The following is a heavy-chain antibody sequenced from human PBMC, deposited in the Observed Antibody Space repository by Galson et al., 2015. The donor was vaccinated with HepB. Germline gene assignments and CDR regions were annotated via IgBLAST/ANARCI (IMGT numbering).Heavy chain of an antibody. D-gene: IGHD3-10*01. CDR1: GFTFSNSW. V-gene: IGHV3-74*01. Sequence: SLRLSCAASGFTFSNSWKHWVRQTPGKGLVWVSRINTDGSSATYADSVKGRFTISRDNAKNTLYLQMNSLRAEDTAVYYCISSYWGAPNYWGQGTLVTVPS. J-gene: IGHJ4*02. CDR3: ISSYWGAPNY. CDR2: INTDGSSA.